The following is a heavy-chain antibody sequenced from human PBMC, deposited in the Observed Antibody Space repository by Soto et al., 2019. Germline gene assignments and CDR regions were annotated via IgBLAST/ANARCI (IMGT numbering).Heavy chain of an antibody. CDR1: GFTFSSYG. J-gene: IGHJ5*02. D-gene: IGHD4-17*01. CDR3: AKYADYGDNDDWLDP. V-gene: IGHV3-30*18. CDR2: ISYHGVNK. Sequence: QVQLVESGGGVVQPGRSLRLSCAASGFTFSSYGMHWARQAPGKGLEWVAVISYHGVNKYYADSVKGRFTISRDNSKNILYLQMNSLKPEDTGVYYCAKYADYGDNDDWLDPWGQGTLVTVSS.